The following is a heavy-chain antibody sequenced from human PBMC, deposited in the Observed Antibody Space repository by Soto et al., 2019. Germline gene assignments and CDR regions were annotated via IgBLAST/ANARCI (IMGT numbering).Heavy chain of an antibody. CDR2: IWYDGSNK. D-gene: IGHD3-10*01. J-gene: IGHJ6*02. V-gene: IGHV3-33*01. CDR1: GFTFSSYG. CDR3: ARDDGVRGVISQHYYYYYGMDV. Sequence: QVQLVESGGGVVQPGRSLRLSCAASGFTFSSYGMHWVRQAPGKGLEWVAVIWYDGSNKYYADSVKGRFTISRDNSKNXXYXQXXSLRAEDTAVYYCARDDGVRGVISQHYYYYYGMDVWGQGTTVTVSS.